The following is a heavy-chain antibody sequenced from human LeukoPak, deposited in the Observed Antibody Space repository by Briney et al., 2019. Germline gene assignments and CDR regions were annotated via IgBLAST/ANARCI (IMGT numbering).Heavy chain of an antibody. Sequence: SETLSLTCTVSGGSISSYYWSWIRQPPGKGLEWIGEINHSGSTNYNPSLKSRVTISVDTSKNQFSLMLSSVTAADTAVYYCASLRRKDGYNYADFDYWGQGTLVTVSS. CDR2: INHSGST. CDR1: GGSISSYY. D-gene: IGHD5-24*01. V-gene: IGHV4-34*01. CDR3: ASLRRKDGYNYADFDY. J-gene: IGHJ4*02.